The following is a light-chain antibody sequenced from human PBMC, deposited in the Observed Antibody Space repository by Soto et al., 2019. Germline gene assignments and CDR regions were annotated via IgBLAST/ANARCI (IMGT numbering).Light chain of an antibody. Sequence: EIVLTPSPGTLSLSPGERATLSCRASQSVSSNYLAWYQQKPGQAPRLLIYGVSTRATGIPDRFSGSGSGTEFTLTISSLQPEDLATYYCQQSNSFPLTFGGGTKVDI. J-gene: IGKJ4*01. CDR2: GVS. CDR3: QQSNSFPLT. CDR1: QSVSSNY. V-gene: IGKV3-20*01.